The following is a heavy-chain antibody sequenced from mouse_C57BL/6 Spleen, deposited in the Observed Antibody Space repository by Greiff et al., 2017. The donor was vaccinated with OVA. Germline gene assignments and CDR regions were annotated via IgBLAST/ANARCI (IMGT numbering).Heavy chain of an antibody. CDR3: VRDGYYTPFGY. J-gene: IGHJ2*01. V-gene: IGHV10-1*01. D-gene: IGHD2-3*01. CDR2: IRSKSNNYAT. CDR1: GFSFNTYA. Sequence: EVKLMESGGGLVQPKGSLKLSCAASGFSFNTYAMNWVRQAPGKGLEWVARIRSKSNNYATYYADSVKDRFTISRDDSESMLYLQMNNLKTEDTAMYYCVRDGYYTPFGYWGQGTTLTVSS.